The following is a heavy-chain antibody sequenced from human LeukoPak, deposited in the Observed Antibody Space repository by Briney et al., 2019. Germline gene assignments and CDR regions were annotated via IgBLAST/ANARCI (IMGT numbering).Heavy chain of an antibody. CDR1: GGTFSSYA. Sequence: ASVKVSCKASGGTFSSYAISWVRQATGQGLEWMGWMNPNSGNTGFAQKFQDRVSMTRDTSTNTAYMELTSLRSGDTAVYYCARATPGGLHGYSFDYWGQGTLVTVSS. CDR2: MNPNSGNT. V-gene: IGHV1-8*02. CDR3: ARATPGGLHGYSFDY. D-gene: IGHD5-24*01. J-gene: IGHJ4*02.